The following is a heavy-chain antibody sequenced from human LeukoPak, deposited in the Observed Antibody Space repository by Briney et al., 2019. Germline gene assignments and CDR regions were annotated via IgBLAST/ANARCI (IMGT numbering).Heavy chain of an antibody. CDR1: GGSISHSDYY. J-gene: IGHJ6*04. CDR3: ARDQRTMFGVIIPDV. V-gene: IGHV4-30-4*08. D-gene: IGHD3-3*01. Sequence: SETLSLTCTVSGGSISHSDYYWSWIRQPPGKGLEWIGRVYYTGSTYYTPSLKSRLTMSVETSRNQLSLKLSSVTAADTAVYYCARDQRTMFGVIIPDVWGNGTTVTVSS. CDR2: VYYTGST.